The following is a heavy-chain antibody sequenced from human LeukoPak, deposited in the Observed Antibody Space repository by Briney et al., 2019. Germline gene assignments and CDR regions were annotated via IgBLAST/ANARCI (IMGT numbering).Heavy chain of an antibody. D-gene: IGHD3-10*01. V-gene: IGHV1-8*01. CDR1: GYTFTSYD. J-gene: IGHJ6*02. CDR2: MNPNSGNT. CDR3: ASTPRVRGDTARDYYYYGMDV. Sequence: ASVKVSCKASGYTFTSYDINWVRQATGQGREWMGWMNPNSGNTGYAQKFQGRVTMTRNTSISTAYMELSSLRSEDTAVYYCASTPRVRGDTARDYYYYGMDVWGQGTTVTVSS.